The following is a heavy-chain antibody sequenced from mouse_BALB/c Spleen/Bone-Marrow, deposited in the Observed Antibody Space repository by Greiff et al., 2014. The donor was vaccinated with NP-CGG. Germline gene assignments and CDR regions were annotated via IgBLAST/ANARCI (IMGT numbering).Heavy chain of an antibody. Sequence: EVQLQESGGGLVQPGGSLKLSCAASGFDFSRYWMSWVRQAPGKGLEWIGEINPDSSTINYTPSLKGKFIISRDNAKNTLYLQRSKVRSEDTALYYCARLNYYGNLFVWGAGTTVTVSS. V-gene: IGHV4-1*02. J-gene: IGHJ1*01. CDR3: ARLNYYGNLFV. CDR2: INPDSSTI. D-gene: IGHD1-1*01. CDR1: GFDFSRYW.